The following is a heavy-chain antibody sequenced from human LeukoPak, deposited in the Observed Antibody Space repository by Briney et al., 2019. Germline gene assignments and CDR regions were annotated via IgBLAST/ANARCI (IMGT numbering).Heavy chain of an antibody. D-gene: IGHD3-16*01. CDR3: ARDQMGGWYFDY. J-gene: IGHJ4*02. V-gene: IGHV4-39*07. CDR1: GGSISSRTYY. CDR2: IYYSGST. Sequence: SETLSLTCTVSGGSISSRTYYWGWIRQPPGKGLEWIGSIYYSGSTYYNPSLKSRVTISVDTSKNQFSLKLSSVTAADTAVYYCARDQMGGWYFDYWGQGTLVTVSS.